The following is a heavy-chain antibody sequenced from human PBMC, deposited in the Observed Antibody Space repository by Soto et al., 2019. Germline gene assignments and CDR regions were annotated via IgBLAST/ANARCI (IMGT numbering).Heavy chain of an antibody. V-gene: IGHV4-31*03. CDR1: GGSISNGGYY. Sequence: QVQLQESGPGLVKPSQTLSLTCTVSGGSISNGGYYWSWIRQHQGKGLEGIGYISYSGSTYYNPSLKSRVNISVDTSKNQFSLKLSSVTAADTAVYYCARASFDYGGGYYFESWGQGTLV. D-gene: IGHD4-17*01. J-gene: IGHJ4*02. CDR3: ARASFDYGGGYYFES. CDR2: ISYSGST.